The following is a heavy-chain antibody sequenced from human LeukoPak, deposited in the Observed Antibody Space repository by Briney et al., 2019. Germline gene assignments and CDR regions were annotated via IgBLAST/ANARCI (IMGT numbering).Heavy chain of an antibody. CDR3: ARDLFYGMDV. V-gene: IGHV4-59*11. CDR2: IYYSGST. Sequence: PSETLSLTCTVSGGSISSHYWSWIRQPPGKGLEWIGYIYYSGSTNYNPSLKSRVTISVDTSKNQFSLKLSSVTAADTAVYYCARDLFYGMDVWGQGTTVTVSS. J-gene: IGHJ6*02. CDR1: GGSISSHY.